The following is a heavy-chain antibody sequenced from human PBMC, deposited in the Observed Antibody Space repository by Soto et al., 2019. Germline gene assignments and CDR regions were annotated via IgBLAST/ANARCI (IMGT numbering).Heavy chain of an antibody. V-gene: IGHV3-30*18. CDR1: GFPFSTYG. D-gene: IGHD2-2*01. Sequence: RRLSCAASGFPFSTYGIHWVRQTPGKGLEWVAVISFDGTNTYEADSVKGRFTISRDNSKNTLYLQMNSLTIEDTAVYYCAKDLALYQIGSHYGMDVWGPGTTVTVSS. J-gene: IGHJ6*02. CDR2: ISFDGTNT. CDR3: AKDLALYQIGSHYGMDV.